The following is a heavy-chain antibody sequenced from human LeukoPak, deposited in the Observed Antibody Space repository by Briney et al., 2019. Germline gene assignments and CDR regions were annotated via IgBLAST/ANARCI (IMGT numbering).Heavy chain of an antibody. CDR1: GFTFSSYE. J-gene: IGHJ4*02. CDR3: AKKSGGTSSGVDY. Sequence: PGGSLRLSCAASGFTFSSYEMNWVRQAPGKGLEWVSYISSSGSTIYYADSVKGRFTISRDNAKNTLYLQMNSLRAEDTAVYYCAKKSGGTSSGVDYWGQGTLVTVSS. V-gene: IGHV3-48*03. CDR2: ISSSGSTI. D-gene: IGHD6-25*01.